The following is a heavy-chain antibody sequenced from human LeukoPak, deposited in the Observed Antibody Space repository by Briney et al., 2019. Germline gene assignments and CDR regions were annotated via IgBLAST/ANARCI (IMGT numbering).Heavy chain of an antibody. J-gene: IGHJ3*02. D-gene: IGHD2-21*02. CDR3: ARLPLAYCGGDCYSGAFDI. Sequence: PSETLSLTCTASGGSISSGGYYWSWIRQHPGKGLEWIGYIYYSGSTYYNPSLKSRVTISVDTPKKQLSLKLSSVTAADTAVYYCARLPLAYCGGDCYSGAFDIWGQGTMVTVSS. CDR2: IYYSGST. CDR1: GGSISSGGYY. V-gene: IGHV4-31*03.